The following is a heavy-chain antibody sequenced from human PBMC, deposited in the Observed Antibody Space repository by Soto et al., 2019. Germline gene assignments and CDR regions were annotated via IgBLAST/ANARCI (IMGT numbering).Heavy chain of an antibody. J-gene: IGHJ5*02. CDR2: IWYDGSNK. D-gene: IGHD6-13*01. CDR1: GFTFSSYG. Sequence: QVQLVESGGGVVQPGRYLRLSCAAYGFTFSSYGMHWFRQAPGKGLEWVAVIWYDGSNKYYADSVKGRFTISRDNSKNTLYLQMNSLRAEDTAVYYCARDRAIAANNWFDPWGQGTLVTVSS. CDR3: ARDRAIAANNWFDP. V-gene: IGHV3-33*01.